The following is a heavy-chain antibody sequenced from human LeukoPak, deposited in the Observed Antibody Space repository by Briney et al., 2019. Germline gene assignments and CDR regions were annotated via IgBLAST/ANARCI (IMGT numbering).Heavy chain of an antibody. D-gene: IGHD2-2*01. CDR2: ISGSGGST. J-gene: IGHJ5*02. CDR1: GFTFSSYA. V-gene: IGHV3-23*01. Sequence: GGSRRLSCAASGFTFSSYAMSWVRQAPGKGLEWVSGISGSGGSTYYADSVKGRFTISRDNSKNTLYLQMNSLRAEDTAVYYCAKDSVVVVPAANNWFDPWGQGTLVTVSS. CDR3: AKDSVVVVPAANNWFDP.